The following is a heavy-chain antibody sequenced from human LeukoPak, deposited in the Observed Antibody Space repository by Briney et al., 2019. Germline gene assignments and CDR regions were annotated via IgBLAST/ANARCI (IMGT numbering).Heavy chain of an antibody. J-gene: IGHJ4*02. CDR2: IYHSGST. CDR1: GGSISSSSYY. V-gene: IGHV4-39*07. Sequence: SETLSLTCTVSGGSISSSSYYWGWIRQPPGKGLEWIGEIYHSGSTNYNPSLKSRVTISVDKSKNQFSLKLSSVTAADTAVYYCARGSSWYVYWGQGTLVTVSS. D-gene: IGHD6-13*01. CDR3: ARGSSWYVY.